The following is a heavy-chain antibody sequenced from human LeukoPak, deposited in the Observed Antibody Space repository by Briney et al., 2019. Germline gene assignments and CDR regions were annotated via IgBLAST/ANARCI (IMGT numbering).Heavy chain of an antibody. J-gene: IGHJ6*03. CDR3: ARGRKEFYSSSWYGYYYYYYMDV. Sequence: SETLSLTCAVYGGSFSGYYWSWIRQPPGKGLEWIGEINHSGSTNYNPSLKSRVTISVDTSKDQFSLKLSSVTAADTAVYYCARGRKEFYSSSWYGYYYYYYMDVWGKGTTVTVSS. CDR2: INHSGST. D-gene: IGHD6-13*01. V-gene: IGHV4-34*01. CDR1: GGSFSGYY.